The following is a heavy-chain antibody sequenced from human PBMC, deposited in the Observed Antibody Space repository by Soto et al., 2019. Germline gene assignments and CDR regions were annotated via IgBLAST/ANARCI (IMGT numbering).Heavy chain of an antibody. D-gene: IGHD3-22*01. CDR3: ARGGSGYVWFNEF. J-gene: IGHJ4*02. CDR1: GGLFSSYD. CDR2: IIPVFDTV. Sequence: GASVKVSWKNTGGLFSSYDVSWVRQAPGQGLEWMGGIIPVFDTVYYAQKFQGRVTITADESTNTAYMELSSLRSEDTAMYYCARGGSGYVWFNEFWGQGTLVTVSS. V-gene: IGHV1-69*13.